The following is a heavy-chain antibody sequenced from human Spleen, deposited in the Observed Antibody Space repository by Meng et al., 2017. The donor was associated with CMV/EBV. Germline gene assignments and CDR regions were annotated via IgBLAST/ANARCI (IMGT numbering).Heavy chain of an antibody. CDR3: ASPSMNYDFWSGYEMDV. D-gene: IGHD3-3*01. V-gene: IGHV3-30*04. Sequence: FTFSSYAMHWVRQAPGKGLAWVAVISYDGSNKYYADSVKGRFTISRDNSKNTLYLQMNSLRAEDTAVYYCASPSMNYDFWSGYEMDVWGQGTTVTVSS. J-gene: IGHJ6*02. CDR2: ISYDGSNK. CDR1: FTFSSYA.